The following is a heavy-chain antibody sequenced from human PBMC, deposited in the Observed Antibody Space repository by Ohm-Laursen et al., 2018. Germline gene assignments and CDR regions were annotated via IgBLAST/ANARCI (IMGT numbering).Heavy chain of an antibody. CDR2: IWYDGSNK. J-gene: IGHJ4*02. D-gene: IGHD3-22*01. CDR1: GFTFSRYG. Sequence: RSLRLSCTAPGFTFSRYGLHWVRQAPGKGLEWVAVIWYDGSNKYYADSVKGRFTISRDNSKNTLYLQMNSLRAEDTAVYYCARDLYYYDSSGYYQDYYFDYWGQGTLVTVSS. V-gene: IGHV3-33*08. CDR3: ARDLYYYDSSGYYQDYYFDY.